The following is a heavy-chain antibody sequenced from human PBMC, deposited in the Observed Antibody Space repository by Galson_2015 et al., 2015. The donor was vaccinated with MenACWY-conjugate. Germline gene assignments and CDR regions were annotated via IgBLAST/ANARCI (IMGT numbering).Heavy chain of an antibody. J-gene: IGHJ6*02. CDR3: ARHLRDYYYGMDV. CDR2: IYYSGST. V-gene: IGHV4-59*08. CDR1: GGSISSYY. Sequence: ETLSLTCTVSGGSISSYYWSWIRQPPGKGLEWIGYIYYSGSTNYNPSLKSRVTISVDTSKNQFSLKLSSVTAADTAVYYCARHLRDYYYGMDVWGQGTTVTVSS.